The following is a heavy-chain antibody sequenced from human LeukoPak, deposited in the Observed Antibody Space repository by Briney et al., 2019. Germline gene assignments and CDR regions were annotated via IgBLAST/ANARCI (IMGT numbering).Heavy chain of an antibody. V-gene: IGHV3-23*01. J-gene: IGHJ4*02. CDR1: GFTFSSYA. CDR3: AKVKGRAARSPGDY. D-gene: IGHD2-15*01. CDR2: ISGSGGST. Sequence: GGSLRLSCAASGFTFSSYAMSWVRQAPGKGLEWVSAISGSGGSTYYADSVKGRFTISRDNSKNTLYLQMNSLRAEDTAVHYCAKVKGRAARSPGDYWGQGTLVTVSS.